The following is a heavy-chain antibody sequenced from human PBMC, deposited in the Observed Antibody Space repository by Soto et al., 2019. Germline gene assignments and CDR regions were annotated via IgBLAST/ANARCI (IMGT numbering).Heavy chain of an antibody. J-gene: IGHJ4*02. CDR2: IYTRGST. CDR3: AKLWGYYFES. V-gene: IGHV3-53*01. Sequence: GSLRLSCAASGFSVNNNYMTWVRQTPGRRPEWVAVIYTRGSTHYADFATGRFTFSRDNSKNTLYLQMNSLRPEDTAVYYCAKLWGYYFESWGPGTLVTVSS. CDR1: GFSVNNNY. D-gene: IGHD2-21*01.